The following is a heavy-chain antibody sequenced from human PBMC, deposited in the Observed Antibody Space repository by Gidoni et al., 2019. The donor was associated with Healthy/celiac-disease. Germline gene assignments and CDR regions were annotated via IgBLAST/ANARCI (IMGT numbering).Heavy chain of an antibody. D-gene: IGHD1-26*01. CDR3: ARAKWELNWFDP. CDR1: GGTFSSYT. CDR2: IIPILGIA. J-gene: IGHJ5*02. Sequence: QVQLVQSGAEVKKPGSSVKVSCKASGGTFSSYTISWVRQAPGQGLEWMGRIIPILGIANYAQKFQGRVTITADKSTSTAYMELSSLRSEDTAVYYCARAKWELNWFDPWGQGTLVTVSS. V-gene: IGHV1-69*02.